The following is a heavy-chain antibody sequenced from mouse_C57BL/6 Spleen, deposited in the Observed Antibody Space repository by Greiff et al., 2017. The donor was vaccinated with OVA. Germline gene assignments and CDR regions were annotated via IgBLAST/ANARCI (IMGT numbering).Heavy chain of an antibody. J-gene: IGHJ2*01. CDR2: IDPETGGT. D-gene: IGHD1-1*01. Sequence: QVQLQQSGAELVRPGASVTLSCKASGYTFTDYEMHWVKQTPVHGLEWIGAIDPETGGTAYNQKFKGKAILTADKSSSTAYMELRSLTSEDSAVYYCTREGTVVPSDYWDQGTTLTVSS. CDR3: TREGTVVPSDY. V-gene: IGHV1-15*01. CDR1: GYTFTDYE.